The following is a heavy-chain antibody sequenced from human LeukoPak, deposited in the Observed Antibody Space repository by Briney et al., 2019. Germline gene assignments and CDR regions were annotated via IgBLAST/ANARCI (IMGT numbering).Heavy chain of an antibody. D-gene: IGHD5-24*01. V-gene: IGHV3-21*01. CDR3: VRDRSGQMEALDI. CDR2: ISRSLGYI. CDR1: GFTFSDYR. J-gene: IGHJ3*02. Sequence: GGSLRLSCAASGFTFSDYRMNWVRQAPGKGLEWVSYISRSLGYIYYADSVKGRFTVSRDNAKKLLYLQMNSLRVEDTAVYYCVRDRSGQMEALDIWGQGTLVTVSS.